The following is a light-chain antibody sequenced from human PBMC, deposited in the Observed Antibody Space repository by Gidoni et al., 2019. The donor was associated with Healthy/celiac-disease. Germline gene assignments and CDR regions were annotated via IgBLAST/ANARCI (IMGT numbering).Light chain of an antibody. CDR3: GTWDSSLSAGEVV. J-gene: IGLJ2*01. CDR1: SSNIGNNY. CDR2: DNN. V-gene: IGLV1-51*01. Sequence: SVLTQPPSVSAAPGQKVTISCSGSSSNIGNNYVSWYQQLPGTAPKLLIYDNNKRPSGIPDRFSGSKSGTSATLGITGLQTGDEADYYCGTWDSSLSAGEVVFGGGTKLTVL.